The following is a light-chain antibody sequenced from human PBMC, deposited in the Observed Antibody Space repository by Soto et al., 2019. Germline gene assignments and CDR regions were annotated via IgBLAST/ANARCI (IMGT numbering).Light chain of an antibody. Sequence: DIQLTQSPSFLSASVGDRVTITCRASQGISSYLAWYQQKPGKAPKLLIYAASTLQSGVPSRFSGSESGTEFTLTISSLQPEDFSTYYCQQLNTYPFTFGGRTKLEIK. CDR3: QQLNTYPFT. CDR1: QGISSY. CDR2: AAS. J-gene: IGKJ4*01. V-gene: IGKV1-9*01.